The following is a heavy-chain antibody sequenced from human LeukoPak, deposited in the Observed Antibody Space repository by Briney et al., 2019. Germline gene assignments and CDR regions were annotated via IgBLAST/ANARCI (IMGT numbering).Heavy chain of an antibody. D-gene: IGHD2-15*01. CDR2: ISSSGSGGNT. CDR3: AKAELVGAAGAVGY. V-gene: IGHV3-23*01. Sequence: PGGSLRLSCAASGFTFSSYSMSWARQAPGKGLEWVSGISSSGSGGNTYYADSVKGRFTISRDSSRNTLFLHMNTLRAEDTAIYYCAKAELVGAAGAVGYWGQGTLVTVSS. CDR1: GFTFSSYS. J-gene: IGHJ4*02.